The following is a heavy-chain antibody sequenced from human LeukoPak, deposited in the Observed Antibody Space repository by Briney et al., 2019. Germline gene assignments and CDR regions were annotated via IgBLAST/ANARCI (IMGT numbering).Heavy chain of an antibody. D-gene: IGHD1-26*01. CDR3: VRKYSGSFDY. J-gene: IGHJ4*02. CDR1: GFTFSNFV. Sequence: GGSLRLSCSASGFTFSNFVMYWVRQAPGKGLEYVSAISTNGVSTYYGDSVKGRFTIFRDNPKNTLYLQMSSLRPEDTAMYYCVRKYSGSFDYWGQGTLVTVSS. V-gene: IGHV3-64D*09. CDR2: ISTNGVST.